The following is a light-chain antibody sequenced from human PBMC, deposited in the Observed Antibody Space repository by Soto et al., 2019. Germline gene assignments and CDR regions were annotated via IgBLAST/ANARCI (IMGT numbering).Light chain of an antibody. CDR1: QGIRKD. V-gene: IGKV1-6*01. CDR3: LQDYNYPLT. J-gene: IGKJ4*01. Sequence: AIPMTPSPSPPSASVGDRNTLPFPGSQGIRKDLGWYQQKPGKAPKLLIYAASSLQSGVPSRFSGSGSGTDFTLTISSLQPEDFATYYCLQDYNYPLTFGGGTKVDIK. CDR2: AAS.